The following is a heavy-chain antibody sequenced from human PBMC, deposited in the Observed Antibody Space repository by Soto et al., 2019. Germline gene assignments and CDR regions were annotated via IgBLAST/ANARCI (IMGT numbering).Heavy chain of an antibody. CDR2: IYWDGDK. CDR3: AHRATMTIFGLIIDNGIWFDP. Sequence: QINLIESGPTLVKPTQPLTLTCTFSGFALSTSWAALGWVRQPPGRALEWLALIYWDGDKRYNASLGNRLTITKDTSMNQVVLTLTNIDPADTATYYCAHRATMTIFGLIIDNGIWFDPWGQGTRVIVSS. J-gene: IGHJ5*02. D-gene: IGHD3-3*01. V-gene: IGHV2-5*02. CDR1: GFALSTSWAA.